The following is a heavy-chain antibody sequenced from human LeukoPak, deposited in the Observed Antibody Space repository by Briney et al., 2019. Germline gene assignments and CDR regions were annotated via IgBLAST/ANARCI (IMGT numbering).Heavy chain of an antibody. J-gene: IGHJ3*02. D-gene: IGHD3-22*01. V-gene: IGHV3-21*01. CDR3: ARDMIVETDVAFDI. CDR1: GFTFSSYS. Sequence: GGSLRLSCAASGFTFSSYSMNWVRQAPGKGLEWVSSISSSSSYIYYADSVKGRFTTSRDTAKNSLYLQMNSLRAEDTAVYYCARDMIVETDVAFDIWGQGTMVTVSS. CDR2: ISSSSSYI.